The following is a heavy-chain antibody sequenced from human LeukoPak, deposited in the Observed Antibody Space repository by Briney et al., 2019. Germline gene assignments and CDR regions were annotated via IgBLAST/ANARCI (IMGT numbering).Heavy chain of an antibody. V-gene: IGHV3-48*01. D-gene: IGHD1-26*01. CDR3: ARLASGSYQNYFDY. Sequence: GGSLRLSCAASGFTLSAYSMNWVRQAPGKGLEWLSYISSSGSNKHYADSVQGRFTISRDTGKNSLYLQMNSLRSEDTAVYYCARLASGSYQNYFDYWGQGILVTVSS. J-gene: IGHJ4*02. CDR1: GFTLSAYS. CDR2: ISSSGSNK.